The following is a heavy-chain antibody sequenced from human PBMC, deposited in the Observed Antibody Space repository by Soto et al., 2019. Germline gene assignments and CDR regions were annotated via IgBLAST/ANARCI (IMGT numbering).Heavy chain of an antibody. J-gene: IGHJ6*02. CDR1: GYTFTNYY. CDR3: ARDQNGYYYYGMDI. V-gene: IGHV1-46*01. Sequence: QVQLVQSGAEVKKPGASVKVSCKASGYTFTNYYMHWVRQAPGQGLEWMGIVNPSAGGTSYAQTFPGRVTMTRDTSTSTVYMELSSLRSEDTAVYYCARDQNGYYYYGMDIWGQGTTVTVSS. CDR2: VNPSAGGT.